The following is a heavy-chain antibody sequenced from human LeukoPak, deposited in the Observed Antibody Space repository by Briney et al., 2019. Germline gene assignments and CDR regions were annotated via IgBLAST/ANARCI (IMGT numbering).Heavy chain of an antibody. V-gene: IGHV4-61*02. J-gene: IGHJ5*02. CDR2: IYTSGST. D-gene: IGHD6-13*01. CDR3: ARDQSIAAAGNWFDP. CDR1: GGSISSGSYY. Sequence: SETLSLTCTVSGGSISSGSYYWSWIRQPAGKGLEWIGRIYTSGSTNYNPSLKSRVTISVDTSKNQFSLKLSSVTAADTAVYYCARDQSIAAAGNWFDPWGQGTLVAVSS.